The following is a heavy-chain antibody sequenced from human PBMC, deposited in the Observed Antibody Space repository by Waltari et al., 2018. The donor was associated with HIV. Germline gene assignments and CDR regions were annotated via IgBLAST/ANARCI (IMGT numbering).Heavy chain of an antibody. CDR3: ARDWGDGYRQYYYYYPMDV. J-gene: IGHJ6*02. Sequence: EEQLLESGGTFVQPGRSLRLSCVASIFEFATFCMNWVRQAPGQGLEGVATISANGRASFYADSVRGRFTVSRDNPKNTLYLQMDSLKVEDTARYYCARDWGDGYRQYYYYYPMDVWGQGTAVTVSS. V-gene: IGHV3-23*01. CDR2: ISANGRAS. D-gene: IGHD3-16*01. CDR1: IFEFATFC.